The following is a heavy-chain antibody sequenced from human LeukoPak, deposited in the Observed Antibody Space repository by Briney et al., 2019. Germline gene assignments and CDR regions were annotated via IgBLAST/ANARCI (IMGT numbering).Heavy chain of an antibody. J-gene: IGHJ4*02. CDR2: IYYLGRT. Sequence: TSETLSLTCSVSGGSITNSSSYWGWVRQPPGKGPEWIGTIYYLGRTYYNPSLKRRLTIYVDTSKNPFSLKLSSVTAADTAVYYCARLPFRYSGYATDYWGQGTLVTVSS. CDR1: GGSITNSSSY. CDR3: ARLPFRYSGYATDY. D-gene: IGHD5-12*01. V-gene: IGHV4-39*01.